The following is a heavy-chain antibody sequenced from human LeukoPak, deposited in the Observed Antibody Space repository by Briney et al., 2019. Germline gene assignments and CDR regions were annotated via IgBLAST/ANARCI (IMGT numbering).Heavy chain of an antibody. CDR2: IHYSGST. Sequence: SETLSLTCTVSGGSISSYYWSWIRQPPGKGLEWIGYIHYSGSTNYNPSLKSRVTISVGTSKNQFSLKLSSVTAADTAVYYCARDRWGSGSYYAPFDYWGQGTLVTVSS. CDR3: ARDRWGSGSYYAPFDY. CDR1: GGSISSYY. V-gene: IGHV4-59*01. D-gene: IGHD3-10*01. J-gene: IGHJ4*02.